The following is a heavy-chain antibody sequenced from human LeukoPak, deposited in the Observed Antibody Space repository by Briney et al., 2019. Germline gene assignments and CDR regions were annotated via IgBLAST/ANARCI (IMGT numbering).Heavy chain of an antibody. CDR3: AKRGDGGHKSLEY. CDR2: ITYDGSSE. J-gene: IGHJ4*02. Sequence: GTSLRLPCAASGFTFSNYGMHWVRQAPGKGLEWVATITYDGSSEYYADSVKDRFTVSRDNSKNTLYLQMSSLKTEDTAVYYCAKRGDGGHKSLEYWGQGTLVNVSS. D-gene: IGHD3-16*01. CDR1: GFTFSNYG. V-gene: IGHV3-30*18.